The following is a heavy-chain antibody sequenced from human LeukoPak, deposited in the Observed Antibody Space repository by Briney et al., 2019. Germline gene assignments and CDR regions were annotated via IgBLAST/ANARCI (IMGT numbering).Heavy chain of an antibody. CDR3: ARGGGLDV. CDR2: INHNGNVN. CDR1: GFTFSSYW. Sequence: QPGGSLRLSCAASGFTFSSYWMNWARQAPGKGLEWVASINHNGNVNYYVDSVKGRFTISRVNAKNSLYLQMSNLRAEDTAVYFCARGGGLDVWGQGATVTVSS. V-gene: IGHV3-7*03. J-gene: IGHJ6*02. D-gene: IGHD3-16*01.